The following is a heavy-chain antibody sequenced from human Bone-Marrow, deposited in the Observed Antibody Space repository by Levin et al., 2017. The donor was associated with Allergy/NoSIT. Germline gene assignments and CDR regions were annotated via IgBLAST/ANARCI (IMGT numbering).Heavy chain of an antibody. CDR3: AKATSGSYWYFDL. J-gene: IGHJ2*01. Sequence: SETLSLSCSVSGASNSNSYWNWIRHSPEKGLEWIGFGFHSGSTNYNPSLKSRVTIHVDTSKNQFSLNLRSVTAADTAVYYCAKATSGSYWYFDLWGRGTVVTVSS. CDR1: GASNSNSY. CDR2: GFHSGST. V-gene: IGHV4-59*13. D-gene: IGHD7-27*01.